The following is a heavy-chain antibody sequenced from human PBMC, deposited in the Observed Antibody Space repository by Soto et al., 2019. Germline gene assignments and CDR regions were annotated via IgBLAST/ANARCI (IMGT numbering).Heavy chain of an antibody. D-gene: IGHD3-22*01. V-gene: IGHV3-15*07. CDR3: TTRMYYYDSSGYPRTLYYYYGMDV. CDR1: GFTFSNAW. J-gene: IGHJ6*02. CDR2: IKSKTDGGTT. Sequence: SGGSLRLSCAASGFTFSNAWMNWVRQAPGKGLEWVGRIKSKTDGGTTDYAAPVKGRFTISRDDSKNTLYLQMNSLKTEDTAVYYCTTRMYYYDSSGYPRTLYYYYGMDVWGQGTTVTVSS.